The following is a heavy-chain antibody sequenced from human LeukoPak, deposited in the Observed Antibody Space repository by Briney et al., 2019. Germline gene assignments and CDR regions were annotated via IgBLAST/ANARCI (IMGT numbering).Heavy chain of an antibody. CDR3: AREDEYCSGGSCYRNWFDP. CDR1: GGSISNTLYY. CDR2: IYTSGST. V-gene: IGHV4-39*07. Sequence: PSETLSLTCTVSGGSISNTLYYWGWIRQPPGKGLEWIGRIYTSGSTNYNPSLKSRVTISVDTSKNQFSLKLSSVTAADTAVYYCAREDEYCSGGSCYRNWFDPWGQGTLVTVSS. J-gene: IGHJ5*02. D-gene: IGHD2-15*01.